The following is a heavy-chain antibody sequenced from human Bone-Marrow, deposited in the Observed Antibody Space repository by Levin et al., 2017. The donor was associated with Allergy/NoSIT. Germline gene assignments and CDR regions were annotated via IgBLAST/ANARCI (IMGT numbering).Heavy chain of an antibody. J-gene: IGHJ6*02. V-gene: IGHV4-59*01. CDR3: ARDRTITASGQTYYYGMDV. Sequence: ESLKISCTVSGGSISGYYWSWIRQPPGKGLEWIGYMYNSGSTKYNPSLKSRVTISVDPSKNQFSLKLNSVTAADAAVYYCARDRTITASGQTYYYGMDVWGQGTTVTVSS. CDR1: GGSISGYY. CDR2: MYNSGST. D-gene: IGHD6-13*01.